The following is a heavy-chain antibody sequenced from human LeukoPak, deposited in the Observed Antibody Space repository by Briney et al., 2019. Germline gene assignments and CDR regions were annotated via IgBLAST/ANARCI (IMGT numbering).Heavy chain of an antibody. CDR1: GGSISSYY. CDR3: ARHPLGGYYFDY. Sequence: SETLSLTCTVSGGSISSYYWSWIRQPPGKGLEWLGYIYYSGSTNYNPSLKSRVTISVDTSKNQLSLKLSSVTAADTAVYYCARHPLGGYYFDYWGQGTLVTVSS. D-gene: IGHD3-16*01. J-gene: IGHJ4*02. V-gene: IGHV4-59*08. CDR2: IYYSGST.